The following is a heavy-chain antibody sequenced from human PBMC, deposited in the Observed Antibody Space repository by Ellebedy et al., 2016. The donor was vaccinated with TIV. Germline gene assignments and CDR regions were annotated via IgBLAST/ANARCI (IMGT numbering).Heavy chain of an antibody. CDR1: GFTFSSYW. D-gene: IGHD2-2*01. J-gene: IGHJ3*02. V-gene: IGHV3-7*01. CDR2: IKQDGSEK. CDR3: ARGSPYCSSTSCYQTDDAFDI. Sequence: GESLKISXAASGFTFSSYWMSCVRQAPGKGLEWVANIKQDGSEKYYVDSVKGRFTISRDNAKNSLYLQMNSLRAEDTAVYYCARGSPYCSSTSCYQTDDAFDIWGQGTMVTVSS.